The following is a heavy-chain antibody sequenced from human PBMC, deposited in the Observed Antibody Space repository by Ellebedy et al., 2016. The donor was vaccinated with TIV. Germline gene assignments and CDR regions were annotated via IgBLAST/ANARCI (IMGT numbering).Heavy chain of an antibody. CDR1: GGTFSSYA. J-gene: IGHJ4*02. D-gene: IGHD5-24*01. V-gene: IGHV1-69*04. CDR2: IIPILGIA. CDR3: ASRLVEMATIYGY. Sequence: ASVKVSCKASGGTFSSYAISWVRQAPGQGLEWMGRIIPILGIANYAQKFQGRVTITADKSTSTVYMELSSLRSEDTAVYYCASRLVEMATIYGYWGQGTLVTVSS.